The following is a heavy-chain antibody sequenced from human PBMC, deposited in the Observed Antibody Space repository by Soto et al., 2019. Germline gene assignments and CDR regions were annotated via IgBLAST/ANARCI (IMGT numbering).Heavy chain of an antibody. CDR1: GGSISSGGYY. D-gene: IGHD3-22*01. V-gene: IGHV4-31*03. CDR2: IYYSGST. Sequence: SETLSLTCTVSGGSISSGGYYWSWIRQHPGKCLELIVYIYYSGSTYYNPSLKSRVTIPVDTSKNQFSLKLSSVTAADTAVYYCARGKHYDSSGYRIGFDYWGQGTLVTVSS. J-gene: IGHJ4*02. CDR3: ARGKHYDSSGYRIGFDY.